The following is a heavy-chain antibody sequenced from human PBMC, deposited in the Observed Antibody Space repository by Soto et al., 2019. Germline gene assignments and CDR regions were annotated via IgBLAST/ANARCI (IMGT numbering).Heavy chain of an antibody. CDR2: INPNSGAT. J-gene: IGHJ4*02. CDR3: ARDLVSTIGDFDF. Sequence: ASVKVSCKASGYTFIGYYIHWVRQAPGQGLEWMGWINPNSGATNYAQKFQGRVTMTRDTSITTAYMELSRLTSDDTAVYYCARDLVSTIGDFDFWGQGAPVTVSS. V-gene: IGHV1-2*02. CDR1: GYTFIGYY. D-gene: IGHD5-12*01.